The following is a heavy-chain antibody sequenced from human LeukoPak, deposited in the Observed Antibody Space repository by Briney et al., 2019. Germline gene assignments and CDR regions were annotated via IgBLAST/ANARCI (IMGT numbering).Heavy chain of an antibody. CDR1: GFTFSSYD. CDR2: IGTAGDQ. D-gene: IGHD1-1*01. V-gene: IGHV3-13*05. CDR3: ARGTENGGSLDY. Sequence: GGSLRLSCAASGFTFSSYDMHWVRQATGKGLEWVSAIGTAGDQFYPGSVKGRFTISRENAKNSLYLQMNSLRAGDTAVYYCARGTENGGSLDYWGQGTLVTVSS. J-gene: IGHJ4*02.